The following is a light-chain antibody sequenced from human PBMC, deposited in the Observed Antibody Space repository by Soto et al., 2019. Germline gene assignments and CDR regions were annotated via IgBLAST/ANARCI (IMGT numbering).Light chain of an antibody. J-gene: IGLJ1*01. CDR2: ANN. V-gene: IGLV1-40*01. CDR3: QSYDSSLSGSYV. CDR1: SSNIGAGFD. Sequence: SVSGAPGQRVTISCTGNSSNIGAGFDVHWYQQLPGTAPRLLIYANNNRPSGVPDRFSGSKSGTSASLAITGLQAEDEADYYCQSYDSSLSGSYVFGTGTKVTVL.